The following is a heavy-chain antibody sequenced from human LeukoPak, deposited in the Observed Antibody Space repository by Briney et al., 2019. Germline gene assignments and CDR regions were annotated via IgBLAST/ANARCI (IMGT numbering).Heavy chain of an antibody. CDR2: ISDSGGGT. D-gene: IGHD2-21*02. V-gene: IGHV3-23*01. Sequence: GGSLRLSCAASGFTFNNYAMSWVRQAPGRGLEWVSGISDSGGGTYYADSVKGRFTISRDNSKNTLYLQMNSLRAEDTAVYYCAKGDREHIVVVTAIKNYYSGMDVWGQGTTVTVSS. J-gene: IGHJ6*02. CDR3: AKGDREHIVVVTAIKNYYSGMDV. CDR1: GFTFNNYA.